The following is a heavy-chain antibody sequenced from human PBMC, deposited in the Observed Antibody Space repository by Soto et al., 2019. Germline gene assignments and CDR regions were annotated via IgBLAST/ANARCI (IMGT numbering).Heavy chain of an antibody. CDR1: GFSLSTSGVG. CDR3: AQGETVAANVNWFDP. Sequence: QITLKESGPPLVKPTQPLTLTCTFSGFSLSTSGVGVGWIRQPPGKALEWLALIYWDDDKRYSPRLKSRLTTTKDTSKNRVVLTMTTKDPVDTATYYCAQGETVAANVNWFDPWGQGTLVTVAS. V-gene: IGHV2-5*02. J-gene: IGHJ5*02. CDR2: IYWDDDK. D-gene: IGHD6-19*01.